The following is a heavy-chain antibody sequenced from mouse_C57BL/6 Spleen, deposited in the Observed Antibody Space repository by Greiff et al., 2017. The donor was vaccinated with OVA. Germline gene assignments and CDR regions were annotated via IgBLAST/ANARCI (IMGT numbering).Heavy chain of an antibody. CDR2: ISDGGSYT. V-gene: IGHV5-4*01. CDR1: GFTFSSYA. J-gene: IGHJ2*01. Sequence: EVHLVESGGGLVKPGGSLKLSCAASGFTFSSYAMSWVRQTPEKRLEWVATISDGGSYTYYPDNVKGRFTISRDNAKNNLYLQMSHLKSEDTAMYYCAREAYYSNCFDYWGQGTTLTVSS. CDR3: AREAYYSNCFDY. D-gene: IGHD2-5*01.